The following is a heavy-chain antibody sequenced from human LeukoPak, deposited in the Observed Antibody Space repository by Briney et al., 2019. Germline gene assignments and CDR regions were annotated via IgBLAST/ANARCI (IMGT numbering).Heavy chain of an antibody. CDR2: IYSTGST. D-gene: IGHD3-22*01. CDR1: GDSISSGNYY. J-gene: IGHJ4*02. Sequence: SETLSLTCSVSGDSISSGNYYWTWIRQPAGKGLEWIGRIYSTGSTNYNPSLKSRVTISVDTSKNQFSLRLSSVTAADTAVYYCARVATGGYYNCWGQGTLVTVS. CDR3: ARVATGGYYNC. V-gene: IGHV4-61*02.